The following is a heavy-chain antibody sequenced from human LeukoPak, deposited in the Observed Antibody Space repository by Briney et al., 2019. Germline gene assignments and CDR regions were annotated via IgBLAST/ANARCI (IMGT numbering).Heavy chain of an antibody. V-gene: IGHV4-34*01. CDR3: ARLASGQQLVEGGYYFDY. J-gene: IGHJ4*02. D-gene: IGHD6-13*01. CDR1: GGSFSGYY. CDR2: INHSGST. Sequence: SETLSLTCAVYGGSFSGYYWSWIRQPPGKGLEWIGEINHSGSTNYNPSLKSRVTISVDTSKNQFSLKLSSVTAADTAVYYCARLASGQQLVEGGYYFDYWGQGTLVTVSS.